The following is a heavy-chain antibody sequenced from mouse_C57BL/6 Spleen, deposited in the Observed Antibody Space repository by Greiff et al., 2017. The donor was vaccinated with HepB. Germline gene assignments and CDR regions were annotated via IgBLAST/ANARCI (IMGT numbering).Heavy chain of an antibody. CDR3: ARGGLFAY. J-gene: IGHJ3*01. Sequence: RKGAGAGVVGPGWGGGGCGKSSVCSFTGYYMNWVSQSPEKSLEWIGAIDPSTGGTTYNQKFKAKATLTVDKSSSTAYMQLKSLTSEDSAVYYCARGGLFAYWGQGTLVTVSA. CDR1: VCSFTGYY. CDR2: IDPSTGGT. D-gene: IGHD1-1*02. V-gene: IGHV1-42*01.